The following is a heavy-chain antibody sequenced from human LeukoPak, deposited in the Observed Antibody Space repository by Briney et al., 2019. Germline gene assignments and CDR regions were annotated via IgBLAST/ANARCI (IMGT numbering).Heavy chain of an antibody. CDR2: NK. J-gene: IGHJ6*02. V-gene: IGHV3-30-3*01. Sequence: NKYYADSVKGRFTISRDNSKNTLYLQMNSLRAEDTAVYYCARETYYDILTGYLGYYGMDVWGQGTTVTVSS. CDR3: ARETYYDILTGYLGYYGMDV. D-gene: IGHD3-9*01.